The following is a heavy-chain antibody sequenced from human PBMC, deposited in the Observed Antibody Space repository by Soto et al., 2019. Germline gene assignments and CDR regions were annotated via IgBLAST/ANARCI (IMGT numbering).Heavy chain of an antibody. V-gene: IGHV3-53*01. J-gene: IGHJ5*02. CDR3: ARDCGGGSCYPAVGA. D-gene: IGHD2-15*01. Sequence: EVQVVESGGGLIQPGGSLRLSCAVSGFVVSETYMSWVRQAPGRGLQWVSFTYSGGSTYYADSVKGRFTISRDSSRNTLDLQMNRLRVEDTAVYYCARDCGGGSCYPAVGAWGQGTLVTVSS. CDR2: TYSGGST. CDR1: GFVVSETY.